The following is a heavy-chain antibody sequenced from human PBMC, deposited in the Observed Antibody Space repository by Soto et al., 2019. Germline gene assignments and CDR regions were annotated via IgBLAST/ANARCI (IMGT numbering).Heavy chain of an antibody. CDR2: IIPIFGTV. CDR1: GGTFSSYA. Sequence: SVKVSCKACGGTFSSYAINWVRQAPGQGLEWMGGIIPIFGTVKYAQRFQGRGTMTADKSTSTTYMDLNSLRSDDTAVYYCVSGVGDDFWRGSPSTRLFDPWGQGTLVTVSS. J-gene: IGHJ5*02. V-gene: IGHV1-69*06. D-gene: IGHD3-3*01. CDR3: VSGVGDDFWRGSPSTRLFDP.